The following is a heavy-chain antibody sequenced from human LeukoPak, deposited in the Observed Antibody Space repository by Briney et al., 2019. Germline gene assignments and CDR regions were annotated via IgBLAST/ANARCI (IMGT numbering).Heavy chain of an antibody. D-gene: IGHD3-16*02. CDR3: TRNDDYVWGSYPIHDY. Sequence: GRSLRLSCTASGFTFGDYAMSWVRQAPGKGLEWVGFIRSKAYGGTTECAASVKGRFTISRDDSKSIAYLQMNSLKTEDTAVYYCTRNDDYVWGSYPIHDYWGQGTLVTVSS. CDR2: IRSKAYGGTT. V-gene: IGHV3-49*04. J-gene: IGHJ4*02. CDR1: GFTFGDYA.